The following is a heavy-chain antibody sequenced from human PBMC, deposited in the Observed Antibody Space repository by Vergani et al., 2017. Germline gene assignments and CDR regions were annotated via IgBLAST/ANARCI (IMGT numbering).Heavy chain of an antibody. Sequence: VQLVESGGGVVQPGRSLRLSCAASGFTFSSYWMSWVRQASGKGLEWVGRIRSKANSYATAYAASVKGRFTISRDDSKNTAYLQMNSLKTEDTAVYYCTRQGWRLYYYYMDVWGKGTTVTVSS. J-gene: IGHJ6*03. CDR2: IRSKANSYAT. V-gene: IGHV3-73*01. D-gene: IGHD2-15*01. CDR3: TRQGWRLYYYYMDV. CDR1: GFTFSSYW.